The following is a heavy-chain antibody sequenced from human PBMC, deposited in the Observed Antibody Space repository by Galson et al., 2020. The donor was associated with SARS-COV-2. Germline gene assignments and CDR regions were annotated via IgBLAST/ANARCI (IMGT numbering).Heavy chain of an antibody. Sequence: TGGSLRLSCAASGFTFSSYGMHWVRQAPGKGLEWVAVIWYDGSNKYYADSVKGRFTISRDNSKNTLYLQMNSLRAEDTAVYYCATNRYYYVSSGYYNLDYWGQGTLVTVSS. CDR1: GFTFSSYG. V-gene: IGHV3-33*01. CDR2: IWYDGSNK. D-gene: IGHD3-22*01. J-gene: IGHJ4*02. CDR3: ATNRYYYVSSGYYNLDY.